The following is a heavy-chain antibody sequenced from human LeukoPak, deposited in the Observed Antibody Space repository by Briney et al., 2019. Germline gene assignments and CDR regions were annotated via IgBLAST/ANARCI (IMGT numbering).Heavy chain of an antibody. CDR1: GFTFSRYA. J-gene: IGHJ1*01. CDR3: AKGSLRITATGVEYFDH. Sequence: PGGSLRLSCAASGFTFSRYAMSWVRQAPGKGLEWVSAISSSGDDTHFADSVKGRFTISRDNSKNTVHLQMNSLGAEDTAVYYCAKGSLRITATGVEYFDHWGQGILVTVSS. D-gene: IGHD1-14*01. CDR2: ISSSGDDT. V-gene: IGHV3-23*01.